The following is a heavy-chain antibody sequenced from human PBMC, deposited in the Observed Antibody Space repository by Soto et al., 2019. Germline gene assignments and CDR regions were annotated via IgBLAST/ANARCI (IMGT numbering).Heavy chain of an antibody. CDR3: ARGIGVEASLTGMDV. D-gene: IGHD1-26*01. CDR2: IIPIFGTA. J-gene: IGHJ6*02. Sequence: SVEVSCEASGGKFSNYAISWVRQDPGQGLEWMGGIIPIFGTANYAQKFQGRVTITADKSTSTAYMELSSLRSEDTAVYYCARGIGVEASLTGMDVWAQGSTVTVSS. CDR1: GGKFSNYA. V-gene: IGHV1-69*06.